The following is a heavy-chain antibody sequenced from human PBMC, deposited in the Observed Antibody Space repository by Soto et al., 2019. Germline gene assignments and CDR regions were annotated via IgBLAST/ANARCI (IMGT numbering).Heavy chain of an antibody. D-gene: IGHD2-15*01. CDR1: GFTFSDYY. CDR2: ISGSGSTI. Sequence: QVQLVESGGGLVKPGGSLRLSCAASGFTFSDYYLSWIRQAPGKGLEWLSYISGSGSTIYYADSVRGRFTISRDNTRNSLYLHLNRLGADDTAVYYCARQGLVRSHNYFDPWDQGTLVTVSS. CDR3: ARQGLVRSHNYFDP. V-gene: IGHV3-11*01. J-gene: IGHJ5*02.